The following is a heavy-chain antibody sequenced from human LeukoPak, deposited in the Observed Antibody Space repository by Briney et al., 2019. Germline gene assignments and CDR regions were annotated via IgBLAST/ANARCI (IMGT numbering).Heavy chain of an antibody. J-gene: IGHJ4*02. CDR1: GFTFSSYG. V-gene: IGHV3-33*01. CDR2: IWYDGSNK. CDR3: ARDDLPITQLPSSFDY. D-gene: IGHD5-24*01. Sequence: PGGSLRLSCVASGFTFSSYGMHWVRQAPGKGLEWVADIWYDGSNKYYADSVKGRFTISRDNSKNTLYLQMNSLRAEDTAVNYCARDDLPITQLPSSFDYWGQGTLVTVSS.